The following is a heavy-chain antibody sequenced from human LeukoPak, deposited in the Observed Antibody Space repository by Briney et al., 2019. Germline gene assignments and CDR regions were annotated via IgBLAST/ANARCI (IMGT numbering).Heavy chain of an antibody. Sequence: GESLKISCQGSGYSFTSYWIGWVRQMPGKGLEWMGFIYPGDSDTRYSPSFQGQVTISADKSISTAYLQWSSLKASDTAMYYCARLGSSSSYYFDYWGQGTLVTVSS. CDR1: GYSFTSYW. D-gene: IGHD6-6*01. CDR3: ARLGSSSSYYFDY. CDR2: IYPGDSDT. J-gene: IGHJ4*02. V-gene: IGHV5-51*01.